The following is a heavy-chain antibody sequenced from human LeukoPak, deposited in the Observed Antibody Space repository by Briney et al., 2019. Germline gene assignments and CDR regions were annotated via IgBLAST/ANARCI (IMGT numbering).Heavy chain of an antibody. V-gene: IGHV3-23*01. CDR3: AKASYSYGNDAFDI. CDR2: IIGGGAGA. Sequence: SLSCAASGFTFSNFAMAWVRQVPEKGLEGVLFIIGGGAGAHYEDSVRGRFTISRDNSKNKLYLEMNSLRADDTAVYYCAKASYSYGNDAFDIWGQGTKVTVSS. CDR1: GFTFSNFA. J-gene: IGHJ3*02. D-gene: IGHD3-16*02.